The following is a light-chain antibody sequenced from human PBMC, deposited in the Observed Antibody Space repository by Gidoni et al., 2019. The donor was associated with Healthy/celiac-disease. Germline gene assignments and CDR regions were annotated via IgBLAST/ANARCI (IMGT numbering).Light chain of an antibody. V-gene: IGKV1-13*02. J-gene: IGKJ3*01. CDR3: QHFNSYRPTFT. CDR1: HGISNE. Sequence: AIQLTESPYSLSASVGDRITIPCRARHGISNELAWYQQTPGNAAKLLIYDASSLESGVPSRFSGSGSWTDFTLTTSSLQPEDFATYYCQHFNSYRPTFTFGPGTKVEIK. CDR2: DAS.